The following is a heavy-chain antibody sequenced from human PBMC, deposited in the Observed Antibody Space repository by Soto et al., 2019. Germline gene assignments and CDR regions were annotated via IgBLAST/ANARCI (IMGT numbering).Heavy chain of an antibody. CDR2: ISSSGSTI. Sequence: PVGSLRLSCAASGFTFSSYEMNWVRQAPGKGLEWVSYISSSGSTIYYADSVKGRFTISRDNAKNSLYLQMNSLRAEDTAVYYCATSSSPPLDVWGQGTTVTVSS. J-gene: IGHJ6*02. CDR3: ATSSSPPLDV. CDR1: GFTFSSYE. V-gene: IGHV3-48*03. D-gene: IGHD6-13*01.